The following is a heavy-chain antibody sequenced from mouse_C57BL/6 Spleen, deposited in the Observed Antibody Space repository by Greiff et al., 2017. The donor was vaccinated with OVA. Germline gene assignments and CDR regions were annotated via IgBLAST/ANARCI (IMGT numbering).Heavy chain of an antibody. CDR2: IDPENGDT. CDR1: GFNIKDDY. Sequence: VQLKESGAELVRPGASVKLSCTASGFNIKDDYMHWVKQRPEQGLEWIGWIDPENGDTEYASKFQGKATITADTSSNTAYLQLSSLTSEDTAVYDCNLCGKQEMDYWGQGTSVTVSS. D-gene: IGHD1-1*02. V-gene: IGHV14-4*01. CDR3: NLCGKQEMDY. J-gene: IGHJ4*01.